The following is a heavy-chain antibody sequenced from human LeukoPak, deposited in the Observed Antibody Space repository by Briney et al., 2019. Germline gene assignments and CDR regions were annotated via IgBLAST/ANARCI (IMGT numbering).Heavy chain of an antibody. Sequence: SQTLSLTCTVSGGSISSGDYYWSWIRQPPGKGLEWIGYIYYSGSTYYNPSLKSRVTISVDTSKNQFSLKLSSVTAADTAVYYCARAMNGYGDYGPLDYGMDVWGQGTTITVSS. J-gene: IGHJ6*02. D-gene: IGHD4-17*01. CDR3: ARAMNGYGDYGPLDYGMDV. V-gene: IGHV4-30-4*01. CDR1: GGSISSGDYY. CDR2: IYYSGST.